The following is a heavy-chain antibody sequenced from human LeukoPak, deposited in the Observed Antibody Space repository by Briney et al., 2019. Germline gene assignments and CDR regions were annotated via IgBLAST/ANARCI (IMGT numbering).Heavy chain of an antibody. V-gene: IGHV3-64*01. CDR3: ARVSEDYSSGWYEEYFQY. D-gene: IGHD6-19*01. CDR2: ISSNGATT. CDR1: GFTFSYYA. Sequence: PGGSLRLSCATSGFTFSYYAIHWVRQAPGKGLEYVSAISSNGATTYYANSVKGRFTISRDNSKNTVHLQMGSLTTEDMAVYYCARVSEDYSSGWYEEYFQYWGQGTLVIVSS. J-gene: IGHJ1*01.